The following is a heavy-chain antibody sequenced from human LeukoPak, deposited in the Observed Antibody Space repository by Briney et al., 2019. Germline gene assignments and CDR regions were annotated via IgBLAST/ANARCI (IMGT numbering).Heavy chain of an antibody. Sequence: GSLRLSCAASGFTFSSYAMSWVRQAPGKGLEWVSIISGSGSSTFYADSVKGRFTISRDNSKNTLYLQMNSLRAEDTAVYYCAKDPMTTVTTVDSDWGQGTLVIVSS. CDR3: AKDPMTTVTTVDSD. J-gene: IGHJ4*02. V-gene: IGHV3-23*01. CDR1: GFTFSSYA. D-gene: IGHD4-17*01. CDR2: ISGSGSST.